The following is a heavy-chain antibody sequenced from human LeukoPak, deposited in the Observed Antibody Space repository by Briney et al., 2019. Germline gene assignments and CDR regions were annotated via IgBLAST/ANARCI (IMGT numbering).Heavy chain of an antibody. J-gene: IGHJ4*02. Sequence: ASVKVSCKASGGTFSSYAISWVRQAPGQGLEWMGRIIPILGIANYAQKFQGRVTITADKSTSTAYMELSSLRSEDTAVYYCARETEDCSGGSCSYDYFDYWGQGTLVTVSS. CDR1: GGTFSSYA. CDR3: ARETEDCSGGSCSYDYFDY. D-gene: IGHD2-15*01. CDR2: IIPILGIA. V-gene: IGHV1-69*04.